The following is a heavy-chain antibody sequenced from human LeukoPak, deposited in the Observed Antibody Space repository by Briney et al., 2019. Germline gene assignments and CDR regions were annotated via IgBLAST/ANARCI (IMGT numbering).Heavy chain of an antibody. CDR1: GYIFTSYG. V-gene: IGHV1-18*01. Sequence: GASVKVSCKASGYIFTSYGISWLRQAPGRGLEWMGWISAYNGNTNYTQKLQGRVTMTTDTSTSTAYMELRSLRSDDTAVYYCARDVARPYFDTSGYYPYYFDYWGQGTLVTVSS. D-gene: IGHD3-22*01. J-gene: IGHJ4*02. CDR3: ARDVARPYFDTSGYYPYYFDY. CDR2: ISAYNGNT.